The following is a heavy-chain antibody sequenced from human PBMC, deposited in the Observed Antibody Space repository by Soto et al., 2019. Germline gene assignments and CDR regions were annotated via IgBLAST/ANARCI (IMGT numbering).Heavy chain of an antibody. J-gene: IGHJ4*02. V-gene: IGHV3-30*18. CDR1: GFTFSSYG. Sequence: QVQLVESGGGVVQPGRSLRLSCVASGFTFSSYGMHWVRQAPGKGLEWVAIISYDGSNTYYADSVKGRFTISRDNSKNPLYLQMNSLTAEDTSVYYCAKEGGLSGSYYISSSYYFDYWGQGTLVTVSS. D-gene: IGHD1-26*01. CDR3: AKEGGLSGSYYISSSYYFDY. CDR2: ISYDGSNT.